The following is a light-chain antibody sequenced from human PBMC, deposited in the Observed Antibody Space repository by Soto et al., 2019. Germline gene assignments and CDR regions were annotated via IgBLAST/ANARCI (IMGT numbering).Light chain of an antibody. Sequence: QSVLKQPPSVSGAPGQRVTISCTGSSSNIGAGYDVHWYQQLPGTAPKLLIYGNSNRPSGVPDRFSGSKSGTSASLAITGLQAEDEADYYCQSYDSSLSVNWVFGGGTQLTVL. CDR2: GNS. J-gene: IGLJ3*02. CDR1: SSNIGAGYD. CDR3: QSYDSSLSVNWV. V-gene: IGLV1-40*01.